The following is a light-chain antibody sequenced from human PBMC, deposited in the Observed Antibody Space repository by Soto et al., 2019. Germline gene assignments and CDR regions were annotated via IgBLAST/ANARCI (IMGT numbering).Light chain of an antibody. CDR3: QQYNNWPWT. CDR2: GAS. V-gene: IGKV3-15*01. Sequence: EIVMTQSPATLSVSPGERATLYCRASQSVSSNLAWYQQKPGQAPRLLIYGASIRATGIPARFSGSGSGTEFTLTISSLQSEDVEVYYCQQYNNWPWTFGQGTKVDIK. J-gene: IGKJ1*01. CDR1: QSVSSN.